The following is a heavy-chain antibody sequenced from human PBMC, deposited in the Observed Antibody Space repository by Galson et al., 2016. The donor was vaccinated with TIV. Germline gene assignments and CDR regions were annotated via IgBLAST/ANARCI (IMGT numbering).Heavy chain of an antibody. J-gene: IGHJ6*03. V-gene: IGHV1-69*13. CDR2: LNPVFGIP. D-gene: IGHD3-3*01. Sequence: SVKVSCKASGGTFSSYGISWVRQAPGQGLEWMGGLNPVFGIPNYAQKFQGRVTITADESTSTAYMELTSLRSEDTAVYYCARGKERVINYYYYMDVWGKGTTITVSS. CDR3: ARGKERVINYYYYMDV. CDR1: GGTFSSYG.